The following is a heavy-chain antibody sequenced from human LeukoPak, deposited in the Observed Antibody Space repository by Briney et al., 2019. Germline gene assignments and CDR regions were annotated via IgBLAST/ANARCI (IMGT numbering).Heavy chain of an antibody. CDR1: GFTFSSYA. J-gene: IGHJ4*02. D-gene: IGHD3-3*01. CDR3: ANIARYYDFWSGYYPDDY. Sequence: QPGGSLRLSCAASGFTFSSYAMSWVRQAPGKGLEWVSAISGSGGSTYYADSVKGRFTISRDNSKNTLYLQMNSLRAEDTAVYYCANIARYYDFWSGYYPDDYWGQGTLVTVSS. CDR2: ISGSGGST. V-gene: IGHV3-23*01.